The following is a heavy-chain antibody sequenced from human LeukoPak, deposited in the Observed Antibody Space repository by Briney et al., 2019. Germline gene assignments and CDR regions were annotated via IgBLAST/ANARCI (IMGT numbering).Heavy chain of an antibody. CDR1: GYTFTSYD. Sequence: ASVKVSCKASGYTFTSYDINWVRQATGQGLEWMGWMNPNSGNTGYAQKFQGRVTMTRNTSISTAYMELSSLRSEDTAVYYCARVRGFNYYYGMDVWGQGTTVTVSS. D-gene: IGHD3-10*01. J-gene: IGHJ6*02. CDR2: MNPNSGNT. CDR3: ARVRGFNYYYGMDV. V-gene: IGHV1-8*01.